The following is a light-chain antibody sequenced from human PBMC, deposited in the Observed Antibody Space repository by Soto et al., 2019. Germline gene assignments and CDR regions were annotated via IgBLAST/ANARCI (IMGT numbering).Light chain of an antibody. J-gene: IGKJ1*01. CDR1: QSVSTN. Sequence: EIVMTQSPATLSVSPGERATLSCRASQSVSTNLAWYQQKPGQAPRLVIYDASYRATGIPARFSGGGSETDFTLTISSLEPEDFAVYYCHQRSNWPRTFGQGTKVDNK. CDR2: DAS. V-gene: IGKV3-11*01. CDR3: HQRSNWPRT.